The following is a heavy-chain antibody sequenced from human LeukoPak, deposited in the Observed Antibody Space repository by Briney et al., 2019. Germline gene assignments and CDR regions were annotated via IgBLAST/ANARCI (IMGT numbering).Heavy chain of an antibody. J-gene: IGHJ6*03. CDR3: AKGSIAARPNYYYYMDV. Sequence: GGSLRLSCAASGFTFSSYGMHWVRQAPGKGLEWVAFIRYDGSNKYYADSVKGRFTISRDNSKNTLYLQMNSLRAEDTAVYYCAKGSIAARPNYYYYMDVWGKGTTVTVSS. CDR2: IRYDGSNK. D-gene: IGHD6-6*01. CDR1: GFTFSSYG. V-gene: IGHV3-30*02.